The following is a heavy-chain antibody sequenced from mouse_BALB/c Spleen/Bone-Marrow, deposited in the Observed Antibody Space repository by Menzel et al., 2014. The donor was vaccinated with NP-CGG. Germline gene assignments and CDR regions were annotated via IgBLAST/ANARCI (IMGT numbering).Heavy chain of an antibody. CDR2: INPSSAYT. D-gene: IGHD1-1*01. Sequence: QVQLQQSGAELARPGASVKMSCQASGYTFTRYTMHWEKQRPGQGLEWIGYINPSSAYTNYNQKFKDKATLTADKSSSTAYMQLSSLTSGDSAVYYCTIRYYAMDYWGQGTSVTVSS. J-gene: IGHJ4*01. CDR1: GYTFTRYT. CDR3: TIRYYAMDY. V-gene: IGHV1-4*01.